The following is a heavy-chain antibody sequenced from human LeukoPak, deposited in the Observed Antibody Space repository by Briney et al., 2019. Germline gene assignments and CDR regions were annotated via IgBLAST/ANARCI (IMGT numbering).Heavy chain of an antibody. CDR1: GGSISSSSYY. CDR3: VLGRASAIPSL. CDR2: IYYSGST. V-gene: IGHV4-39*07. J-gene: IGHJ4*02. Sequence: SETLSLTCTVSGGSISSSSYYWGWIRQPPGKGLEWIGSIYYSGSTYYNPSLKSRVTISVDTSKNQFSLKLSSVTAADTAVYYCVLGRASAIPSLWGQGTLVTVSS. D-gene: IGHD3-16*01.